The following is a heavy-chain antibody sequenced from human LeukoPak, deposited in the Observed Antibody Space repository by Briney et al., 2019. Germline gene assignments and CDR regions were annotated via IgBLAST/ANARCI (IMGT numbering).Heavy chain of an antibody. V-gene: IGHV1-18*01. CDR2: ISTYNGDT. CDR1: GYIFTSYG. Sequence: ASVKVSCKASGYIFTSYGISWVRQAPGRGLEWMGWISTYNGDTDYAQNLQGRVTLTTDTSTSTAYMELRSLRSDDTALYYCARDQGGAAAGYWGQGTLVTVSS. D-gene: IGHD6-13*01. J-gene: IGHJ4*02. CDR3: ARDQGGAAAGY.